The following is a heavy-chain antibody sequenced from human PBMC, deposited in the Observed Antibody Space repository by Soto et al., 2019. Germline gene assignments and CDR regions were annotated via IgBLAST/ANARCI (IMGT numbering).Heavy chain of an antibody. Sequence: GGSLRLSCAASGFTFSSYTMSWVRQAPGKGLEWVSYISSSSSTIYYADSVKGRFTISRDNAKNSLYLQMNSLRDEDTAVYYCASSRGYSYGYSDYWGQGTLVTVPQ. D-gene: IGHD5-18*01. CDR2: ISSSSSTI. J-gene: IGHJ4*02. CDR1: GFTFSSYT. CDR3: ASSRGYSYGYSDY. V-gene: IGHV3-48*02.